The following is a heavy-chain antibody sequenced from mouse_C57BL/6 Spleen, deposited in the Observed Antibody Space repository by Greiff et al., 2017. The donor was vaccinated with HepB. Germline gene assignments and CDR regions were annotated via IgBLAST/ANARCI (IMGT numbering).Heavy chain of an antibody. D-gene: IGHD2-1*01. CDR1: GYTFTSYW. CDR3: ARYRLYYGNPYFDY. CDR2: IDPSDSYT. Sequence: QVQLQQPGAELVMPGASVKLSCKASGYTFTSYWMHWVKQRPGQGLEWIGEIDPSDSYTNYNQKFKGKSTLTVDKSSSTAYMQLSSLTSEDSAVYYCARYRLYYGNPYFDYWGQGTTLTVSS. V-gene: IGHV1-69*01. J-gene: IGHJ2*01.